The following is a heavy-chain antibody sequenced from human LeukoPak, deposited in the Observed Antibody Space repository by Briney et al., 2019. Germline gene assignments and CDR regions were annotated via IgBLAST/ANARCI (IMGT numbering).Heavy chain of an antibody. J-gene: IGHJ6*03. D-gene: IGHD1-26*01. CDR1: GFTFSTDA. V-gene: IGHV3-23*01. Sequence: PGGSLRLSCAASGFTFSTDAMSWVRQAAGKGLEWVSPISGSGGGTYYADSVKGRFTISRDNSKNTLYLQLNSLRVEDTAVYYCAKNRGAGSHYYYHMNVWGKGTTVTISS. CDR3: AKNRGAGSHYYYHMNV. CDR2: ISGSGGGT.